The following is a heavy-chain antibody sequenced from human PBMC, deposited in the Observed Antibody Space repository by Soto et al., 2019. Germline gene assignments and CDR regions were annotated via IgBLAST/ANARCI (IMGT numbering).Heavy chain of an antibody. CDR2: IYPGDSDT. D-gene: IGHD1-7*01. V-gene: IGHV5-51*01. CDR3: SRQAGTNRLYWYGP. CDR1: GYRFTSYW. Sequence: GESLKISCKVSGYRFTSYWIGWVRQMPGKGLEWMRIIYPGDSDTRYSPSFQGQVTISADKSISTAYLQWSSLKASDTAMYYCSRQAGTNRLYWYGPWSQGTRVADSS. J-gene: IGHJ5*02.